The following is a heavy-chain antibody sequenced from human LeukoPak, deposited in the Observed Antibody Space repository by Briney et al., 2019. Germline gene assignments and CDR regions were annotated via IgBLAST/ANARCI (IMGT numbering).Heavy chain of an antibody. J-gene: IGHJ6*03. D-gene: IGHD5-12*01. V-gene: IGHV1-2*02. CDR2: INPNSGGT. Sequence: VASVKVSCKASGYTFTGYYMHWVRQAPGQGLEWMGWINPNSGGTSYAQKFQGRVTMTRDTSISTAYMELSRLRSDDTAVYYCARSGGYSGYAQGDYYYMDVWGKGTTVTVSS. CDR3: ARSGGYSGYAQGDYYYMDV. CDR1: GYTFTGYY.